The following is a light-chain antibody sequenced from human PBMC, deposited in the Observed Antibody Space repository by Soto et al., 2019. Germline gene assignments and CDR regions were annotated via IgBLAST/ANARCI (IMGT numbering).Light chain of an antibody. Sequence: DIVMTQSPATLSVSPGERATLSCRASQNIKSNLAWYQQKPGQAPRLLIYGPSSRATGIPARFSGSGSGTEFTLTISSLQSEDLAVYSCQQYNNWPLTFGGGTKLEIK. J-gene: IGKJ4*01. CDR1: QNIKSN. V-gene: IGKV3-15*01. CDR3: QQYNNWPLT. CDR2: GPS.